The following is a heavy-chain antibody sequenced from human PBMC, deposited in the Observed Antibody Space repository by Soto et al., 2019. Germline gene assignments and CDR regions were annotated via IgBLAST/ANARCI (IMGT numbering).Heavy chain of an antibody. Sequence: QVQLVQSGAEVKKPGSSVKVSCKASGGTFSSYAISWVRQAPGQGLEWMGGIIPIFGTANYAQKFQGRVTIPADESTSTAYMELSSLRSEDTAVYYCATPTSDTATYYYYGMDVWGQGTTVTVSS. CDR1: GGTFSSYA. D-gene: IGHD5-18*01. V-gene: IGHV1-69*01. CDR3: ATPTSDTATYYYYGMDV. CDR2: IIPIFGTA. J-gene: IGHJ6*02.